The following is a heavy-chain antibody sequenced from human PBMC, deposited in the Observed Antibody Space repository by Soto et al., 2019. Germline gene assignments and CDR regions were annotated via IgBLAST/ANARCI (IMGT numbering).Heavy chain of an antibody. D-gene: IGHD3-3*01. Sequence: FSVKMAWRGAGGECSNCGMRWLRQDPGQGLEWMGGVIPIFGTTNYAQRFQGRVTIIADESTSTAYMELTRLRSEDTAVYYCAGVPRLVGVTIYEYSFDSWGQGTLVTV. CDR3: AGVPRLVGVTIYEYSFDS. J-gene: IGHJ5*01. V-gene: IGHV1-69*13. CDR1: GGECSNCG. CDR2: VIPIFGTT.